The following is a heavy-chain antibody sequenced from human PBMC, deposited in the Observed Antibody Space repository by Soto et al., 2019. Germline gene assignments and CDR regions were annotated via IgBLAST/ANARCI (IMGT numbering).Heavy chain of an antibody. CDR3: ARDSTGFHAFDI. V-gene: IGHV3-48*04. J-gene: IGHJ3*02. D-gene: IGHD3-9*01. CDR2: ISSSSSTI. CDR1: GFTFSSYS. Sequence: GGSLRLSCAASGFTFSSYSMNWVRQAPGKGLEWVSYISSSSSTIYYADSVKGRFTISRDNSKHSLYLQMNSLRAEDSALYYCARDSTGFHAFDIWGQGTMVTVSS.